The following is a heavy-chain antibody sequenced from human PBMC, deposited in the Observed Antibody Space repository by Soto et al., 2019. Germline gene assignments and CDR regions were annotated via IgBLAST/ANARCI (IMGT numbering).Heavy chain of an antibody. V-gene: IGHV4-39*01. CDR3: ARHRGYSYGYGNIEY. CDR2: IYFSGST. D-gene: IGHD5-18*01. Sequence: QLQLQESGPGLVKPSETLSLTCTVSGDSISNNGFYWAWIRQPPGKGLEWIGTIYFSGSTYYNPSLKSRVIISVDTSKNQFSLKLSSVTAADTAVYYCARHRGYSYGYGNIEYWGQGTLVTVSS. J-gene: IGHJ4*02. CDR1: GDSISNNGFY.